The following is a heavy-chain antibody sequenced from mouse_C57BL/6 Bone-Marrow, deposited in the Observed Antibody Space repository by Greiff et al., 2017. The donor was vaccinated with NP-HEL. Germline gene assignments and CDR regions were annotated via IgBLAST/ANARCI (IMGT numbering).Heavy chain of an antibody. CDR3: TTAYYSNYVPYYARDY. CDR1: GFNITDDY. Sequence: VQLQQSGAELVRPGASVKLSCTASGFNITDDYMHWVKQRPEQGLEWIGWIDPENGDTEYASKFQGKATITADTSSNTDYLQLSSLTSEDTAVYYCTTAYYSNYVPYYARDYWGQGTSVTVSS. V-gene: IGHV14-4*01. CDR2: IDPENGDT. J-gene: IGHJ4*01. D-gene: IGHD2-5*01.